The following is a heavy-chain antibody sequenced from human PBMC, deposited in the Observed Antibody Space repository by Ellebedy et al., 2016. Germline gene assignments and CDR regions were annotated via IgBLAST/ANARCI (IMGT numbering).Heavy chain of an antibody. Sequence: GESLKISXAASGFTFKTYAMSWVHQAPGEGLEWVSTLSGSGPKTYYADSVQGRFTISRDNSKSTLYLQMNSLRAEDTAVYYCAKHETDGDYYFDLWGRGTLVTVSS. J-gene: IGHJ2*01. CDR2: LSGSGPKT. V-gene: IGHV3-23*01. CDR1: GFTFKTYA. CDR3: AKHETDGDYYFDL. D-gene: IGHD2-21*01.